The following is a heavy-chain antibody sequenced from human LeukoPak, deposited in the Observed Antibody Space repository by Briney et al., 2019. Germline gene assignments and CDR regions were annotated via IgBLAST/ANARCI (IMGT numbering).Heavy chain of an antibody. V-gene: IGHV4-61*02. D-gene: IGHD5-18*01. CDR3: ARGGYSYGSNFDY. Sequence: PSRTLSLTCTVSGGSLSSGRYYWIWMRQPAGKGLEWIGRIYTSGSTHYNPSLKSRVTISVDKSKNQFSLKLSSVTAADTAVYYCARGGYSYGSNFDYWGQGTLVTVSS. CDR1: GGSLSSGRYY. CDR2: IYTSGST. J-gene: IGHJ4*02.